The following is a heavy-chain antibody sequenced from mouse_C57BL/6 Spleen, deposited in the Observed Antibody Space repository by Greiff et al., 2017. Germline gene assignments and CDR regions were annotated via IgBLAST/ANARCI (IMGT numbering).Heavy chain of an antibody. V-gene: IGHV1-64*01. CDR2: IHPNSGST. J-gene: IGHJ2*01. Sequence: QVQLQQPGAELVKPGASVKLSCKASGYTFTSYWMHWVKQRPGQGLEWIGMIHPNSGSTNYNEKFKSKATLTVDKSSSTAYMQLSSLTSEDSAVYYCARSSDYYGSSYNFDYWGQGTTLTVSS. D-gene: IGHD1-1*01. CDR1: GYTFTSYW. CDR3: ARSSDYYGSSYNFDY.